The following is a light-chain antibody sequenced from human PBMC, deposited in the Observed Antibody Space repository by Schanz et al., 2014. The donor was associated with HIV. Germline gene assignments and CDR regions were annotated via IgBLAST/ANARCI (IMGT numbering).Light chain of an antibody. J-gene: IGLJ1*01. CDR2: RND. V-gene: IGLV1-44*01. CDR3: QAHDISLRAHV. Sequence: QSVLTQAPSASGTPGQRITISCSGSSSNFGSNSVNWYQHLPGTAPKLLIYRNDQRPSGVPDRFSGSKSGTSASLAITGLQAEDEAEYYCQAHDISLRAHVFGTGTKLTVL. CDR1: SSNFGSNS.